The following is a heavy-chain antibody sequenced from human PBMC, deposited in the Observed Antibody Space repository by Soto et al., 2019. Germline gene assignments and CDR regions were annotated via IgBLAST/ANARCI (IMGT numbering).Heavy chain of an antibody. CDR3: ARGPAPISFGPGDNEYYLDS. D-gene: IGHD3-3*01. CDR2: IYYSGST. Sequence: QVLLQESGPGLVKPSETLSLTCTVSGGSISSYRWSWVRQPPGKGLEWIGYIYYSGSTNYHPSLKSRVTLSVGTSGNPFSLEVAFVTGADTAVYYCARGPAPISFGPGDNEYYLDSWGPGTLVTVSS. CDR1: GGSISSYR. V-gene: IGHV4-59*01. J-gene: IGHJ4*02.